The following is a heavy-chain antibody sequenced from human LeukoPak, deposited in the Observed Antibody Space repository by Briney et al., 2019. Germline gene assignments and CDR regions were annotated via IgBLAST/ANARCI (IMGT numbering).Heavy chain of an antibody. CDR2: IYYSGST. V-gene: IGHV4-39*01. CDR1: GGSISSSSYY. Sequence: SETLSLTCTVSGGSISSSSYYWGWIRQPPGKGLEWIGSIYYSGSTYYNPSLKGRVTISVDTSKNQFSLKLSSVTAADTAVYYCARHKRPARYSSGWYMDYWGQGTLVTVSS. CDR3: ARHKRPARYSSGWYMDY. D-gene: IGHD6-19*01. J-gene: IGHJ4*02.